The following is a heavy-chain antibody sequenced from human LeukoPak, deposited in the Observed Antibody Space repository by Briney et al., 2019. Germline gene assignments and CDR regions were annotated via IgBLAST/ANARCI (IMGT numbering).Heavy chain of an antibody. CDR2: IIPIFGTA. D-gene: IGHD3-22*01. CDR1: GGTFSSYA. J-gene: IGHJ4*02. CDR3: ARDGETYYYDSSGYQSDY. V-gene: IGHV1-69*13. Sequence: SVKVSCKASGGTFSSYAISWVRQAPGQGLEWMGGIIPIFGTANYAQKFQGRVTITADESTSTAYMELSSLRSEDTAVYYCARDGETYYYDSSGYQSDYWGQGTLVTVSS.